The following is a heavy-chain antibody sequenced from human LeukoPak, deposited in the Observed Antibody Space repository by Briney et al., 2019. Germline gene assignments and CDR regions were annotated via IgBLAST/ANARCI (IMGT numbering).Heavy chain of an antibody. CDR3: AKDLRPWYYYYGMDV. J-gene: IGHJ6*02. CDR2: ISYDGSNK. V-gene: IGHV3-30*04. Sequence: QPGGSLRLSCAASGFTFSSYAMHWVRQAPGKGLEWVAVISYDGSNKYYADSVKGRFTISRDNSKNTLYLQMNSLRAGDTAVYYCAKDLRPWYYYYGMDVWGQGTTVTVSS. CDR1: GFTFSSYA. D-gene: IGHD5/OR15-5a*01.